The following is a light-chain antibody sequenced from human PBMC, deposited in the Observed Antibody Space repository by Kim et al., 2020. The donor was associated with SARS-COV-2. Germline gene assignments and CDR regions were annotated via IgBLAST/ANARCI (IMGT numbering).Light chain of an antibody. J-gene: IGKJ1*01. CDR2: AAS. Sequence: AIQMTQSPSSLSASVGDRVTITCRASQGIRNALAWYQQKPGKAPDLLIYAASALQAGVPSRFSGSGSVTDFTLTISSLQPEDFATYYCLQVYNYPQTFGQGTKVDIK. V-gene: IGKV1-6*01. CDR3: LQVYNYPQT. CDR1: QGIRNA.